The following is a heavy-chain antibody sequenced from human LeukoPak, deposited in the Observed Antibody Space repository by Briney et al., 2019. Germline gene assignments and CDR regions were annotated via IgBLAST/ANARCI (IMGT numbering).Heavy chain of an antibody. V-gene: IGHV3-23*01. D-gene: IGHD3-3*01. Sequence: PGGSLRLSCAASGFIFNTYAMGWVRQAPGKGLEWVSAISGGAGITYYADSVKGRFTVSRDNSKNTMYLQMNSLRAEDTAVYYCAKVYNDFWSGSGYFDNWGQGTLVTVSS. CDR1: GFIFNTYA. J-gene: IGHJ4*02. CDR2: ISGGAGIT. CDR3: AKVYNDFWSGSGYFDN.